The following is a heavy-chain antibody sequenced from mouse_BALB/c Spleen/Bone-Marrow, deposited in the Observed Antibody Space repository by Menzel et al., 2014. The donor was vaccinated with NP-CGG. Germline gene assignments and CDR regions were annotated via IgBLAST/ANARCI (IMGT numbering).Heavy chain of an antibody. Sequence: EVKLVESGGGLVKPGGSLKLSCAASGFTFSSYAMSWVRQTPEKRLEWVASISSGGSTYYPDSVKGRFTISRDNARNILYLQMSSLRSEDAAMYYCARGREVRRGAWFAYWGQGTLVTVSA. CDR3: ARGREVRRGAWFAY. V-gene: IGHV5-6-5*01. D-gene: IGHD2-14*01. CDR2: ISSGGST. J-gene: IGHJ3*01. CDR1: GFTFSSYA.